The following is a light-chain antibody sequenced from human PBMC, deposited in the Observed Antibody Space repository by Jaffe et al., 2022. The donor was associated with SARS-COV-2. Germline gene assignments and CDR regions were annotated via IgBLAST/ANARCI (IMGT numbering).Light chain of an antibody. J-gene: IGKJ4*01. Sequence: DIQMTQSPSTLSASVGDRVTITCRASQSISSWLAWYQQKPGKAPKLLIYKASGLESGVPSRFSGSGSGTEFTLTISSLQPDDFATYYCQQYNTLPTFGGGTKVEI. CDR1: QSISSW. CDR2: KAS. V-gene: IGKV1-5*03. CDR3: QQYNTLPT.